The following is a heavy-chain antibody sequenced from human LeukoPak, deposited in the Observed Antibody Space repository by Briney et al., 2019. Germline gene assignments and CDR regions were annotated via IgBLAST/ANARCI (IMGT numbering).Heavy chain of an antibody. Sequence: ASVKVSCKASGYTFTSYGISWVRQAPGRGLEWMGWISAYNGNTNYAQKLQGRVTMTTDTSTSTAYMELRSLRSDDTAVYYCARVGYIVATFGGEYWGQGTLVTVSS. CDR1: GYTFTSYG. CDR3: ARVGYIVATFGGEY. J-gene: IGHJ4*02. D-gene: IGHD5-12*01. CDR2: ISAYNGNT. V-gene: IGHV1-18*01.